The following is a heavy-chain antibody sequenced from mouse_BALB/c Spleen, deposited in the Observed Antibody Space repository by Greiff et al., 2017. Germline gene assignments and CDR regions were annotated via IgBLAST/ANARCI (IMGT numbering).Heavy chain of an antibody. CDR2: INPSSGYT. D-gene: IGHD1-1*01. J-gene: IGHJ2*01. Sequence: QVQLQQSAAELARPGASVKMSCKASGYTFTSYTMHWVKQRPGQGLEWIGYINPSSGYTEYNQKFKDKTTLTADKSSSTAYMQLSSLTSEDSAVYYCARISPIYYYGSSYVGFDYWGQGTTLTVSS. CDR1: GYTFTSYT. V-gene: IGHV1-4*02. CDR3: ARISPIYYYGSSYVGFDY.